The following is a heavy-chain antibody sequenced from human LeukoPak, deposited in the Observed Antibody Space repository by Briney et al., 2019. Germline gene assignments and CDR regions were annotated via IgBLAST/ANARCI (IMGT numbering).Heavy chain of an antibody. J-gene: IGHJ4*02. Sequence: GGSLRLSCSASGFTFSTYPTHWVRQAPGRGLEYVSSISSDGDSTYYADSVKGRFTISRDNSKNTLYLQTSSLRAEDTAVYYCVKRTTDYYYYDYWGRGTLVTVSS. V-gene: IGHV3-64D*06. D-gene: IGHD3-9*01. CDR3: VKRTTDYYYYDY. CDR2: ISSDGDST. CDR1: GFTFSTYP.